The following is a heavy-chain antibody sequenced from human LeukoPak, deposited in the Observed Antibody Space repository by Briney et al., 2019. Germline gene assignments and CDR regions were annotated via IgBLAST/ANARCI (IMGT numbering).Heavy chain of an antibody. CDR1: GFTFSSYE. Sequence: GGSLRLSCAASGFTFSSYEMNWVRQAPGKGLEWVSYISSDSITIYYADSLKGRFTISRDNAKNSLYLQLSSLRVEDTAIYYCARERGSAWPIDFDYWGQGSLVTVSS. CDR3: ARERGSAWPIDFDY. J-gene: IGHJ4*02. CDR2: ISSDSITI. D-gene: IGHD6-19*01. V-gene: IGHV3-48*03.